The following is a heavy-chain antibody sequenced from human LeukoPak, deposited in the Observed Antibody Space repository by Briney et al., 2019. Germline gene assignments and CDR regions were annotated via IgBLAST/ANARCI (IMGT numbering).Heavy chain of an antibody. Sequence: GGSLRLSCEASGFTFSTFAMIWVRQPPGKGLEWVSSIFPSGGEIHYADSVRGRFTISRDNAKNSLYLQMNSRRAEDTAVYYCAREYWGYYDDSGYPFDNWGQGTLVTASS. CDR3: AREYWGYYDDSGYPFDN. D-gene: IGHD3-22*01. V-gene: IGHV3-21*01. CDR2: IFPSGGEI. J-gene: IGHJ4*02. CDR1: GFTFSTFA.